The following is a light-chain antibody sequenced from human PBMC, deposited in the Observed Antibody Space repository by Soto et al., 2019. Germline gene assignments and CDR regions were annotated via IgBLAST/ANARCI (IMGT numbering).Light chain of an antibody. CDR1: SRDVGGYNY. Sequence: QSALTQPPSASGSPGQSVTISCTGTSRDVGGYNYVSWYQQHPGKAPKLMIYEVSKRPSGVPDRFSGSKSGNTASLTVSGLQAEDEADYYCSSYAGSPKRVFGTGTKVTVL. CDR3: SSYAGSPKRV. CDR2: EVS. V-gene: IGLV2-8*01. J-gene: IGLJ1*01.